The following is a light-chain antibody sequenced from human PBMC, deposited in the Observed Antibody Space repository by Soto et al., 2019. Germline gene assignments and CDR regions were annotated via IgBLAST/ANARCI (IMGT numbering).Light chain of an antibody. CDR1: QDISVF. CDR3: QHYDDVLVT. V-gene: IGKV1-33*01. CDR2: DAS. J-gene: IGKJ4*01. Sequence: DIQLTQSPSSLSASVGETVTVTCQASQDISVFLNWYQAKPGKAPTLLIYDASNLKTGVPSRFSGLGSGTHFTLNISSLQPEDVATYYCQHYDDVLVTFGGGTKVEI.